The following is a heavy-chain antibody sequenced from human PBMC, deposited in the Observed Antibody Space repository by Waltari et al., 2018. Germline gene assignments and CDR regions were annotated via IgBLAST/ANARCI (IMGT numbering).Heavy chain of an antibody. V-gene: IGHV6-1*02. Sequence: QVQLQQSGPRLVKPSQTLSLPCALSGDSVSSNKPAWNCIRQSPSRGLEWLGRTYYRSQGYYDYAVSVKSRITIKPDTSRNQFSLQLNSVGPEDTAVYYCARELENIFDYWGRGTLVSVSS. CDR2: TYYRSQGYY. CDR1: GDSVSSNKPA. J-gene: IGHJ4*02. CDR3: ARELENIFDY.